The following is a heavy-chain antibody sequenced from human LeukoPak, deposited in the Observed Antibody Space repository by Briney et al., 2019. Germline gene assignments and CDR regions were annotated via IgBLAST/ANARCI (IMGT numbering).Heavy chain of an antibody. J-gene: IGHJ4*02. CDR3: ARQPQHVAYFDY. CDR2: IKADASEE. D-gene: IGHD2-15*01. V-gene: IGHV3-7*01. Sequence: GGSLRLSCVASGFTFDRFWMSWVRQAPGKGLEWVANIKADASEEKYLDSVKGRFKISRDNAEDSLFLQMNSLRAEDTAVYYCARQPQHVAYFDYWGQGALVTVSS. CDR1: GFTFDRFW.